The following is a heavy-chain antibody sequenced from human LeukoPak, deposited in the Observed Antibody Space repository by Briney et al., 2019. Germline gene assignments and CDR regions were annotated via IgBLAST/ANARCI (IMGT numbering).Heavy chain of an antibody. D-gene: IGHD3-16*01. CDR3: AKVKGGAYYYYMDV. J-gene: IGHJ6*03. V-gene: IGHV3-23*01. CDR2: ISSTGGTT. Sequence: PGGSLRLSCAASGITFSSYGMSWVRQAPGKGLEWVSSISSTGGTTYYADSVKGRFTISRDNSKNTLYLQMNSLRAEDTAVYYCAKVKGGAYYYYMDVWGKGTTVTISS. CDR1: GITFSSYG.